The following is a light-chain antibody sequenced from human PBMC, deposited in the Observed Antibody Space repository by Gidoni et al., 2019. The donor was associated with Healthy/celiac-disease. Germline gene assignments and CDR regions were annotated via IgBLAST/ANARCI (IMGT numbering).Light chain of an antibody. CDR1: QSISSY. CDR3: QQSYSTLFT. CDR2: AAS. Sequence: DIQMTQSPSSLSASVGDRVTITCRASQSISSYLNWSQQQPGKAPKLLIYAASSLQSGVPSRFSCSGSATDFTLTISSLQPEDFATYYCQQSYSTLFTFGPGTKVDIK. J-gene: IGKJ3*01. V-gene: IGKV1-39*01.